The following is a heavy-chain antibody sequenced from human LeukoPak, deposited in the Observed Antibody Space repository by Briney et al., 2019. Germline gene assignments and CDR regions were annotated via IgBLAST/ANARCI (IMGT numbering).Heavy chain of an antibody. CDR2: IYAGGSASA. CDR1: GFTVSSND. D-gene: IGHD1-26*01. CDR3: LRQGVGSPPR. V-gene: IGHV3-53*04. J-gene: IGHJ4*02. Sequence: GGSLRLSCAASGFTVSSNDTSWVPQAPGKGLGWVSLIYAGGSASAYYADSVKGRSTGSRHDSKNTLDLQMNSLNPDDTAVYYCLRQGVGSPPRWGQGTLVTVSS.